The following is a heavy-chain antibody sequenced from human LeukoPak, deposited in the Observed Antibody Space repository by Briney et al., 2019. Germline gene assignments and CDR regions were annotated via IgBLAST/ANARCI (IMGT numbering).Heavy chain of an antibody. D-gene: IGHD5-12*01. J-gene: IGHJ4*02. V-gene: IGHV2-70*04. Sequence: SGPTLVNPTQPLTLTCTFSGFSLSTSGMRVSWIRQPPVKALEWLALIDWDDDKFYITSLKTRLTISQDTSKNQVVLTMTNMDPVDTATYYCARSRIVVTPFDYWGQGTLVTVSS. CDR3: ARSRIVVTPFDY. CDR1: GFSLSTSGMR. CDR2: IDWDDDK.